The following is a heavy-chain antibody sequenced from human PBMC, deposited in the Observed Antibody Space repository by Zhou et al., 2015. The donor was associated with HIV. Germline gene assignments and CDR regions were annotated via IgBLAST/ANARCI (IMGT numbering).Heavy chain of an antibody. Sequence: QVQLVQSGAEVKKPGSSVKVSCKASGGTFSSYAISWVRQAPGQGLEWMGGIIPIFGTANYAQKFQGRVTITADESTSTAYMELSSLRSEDTAVYYCARGKRPYDILTGYYRMDVWGKGTTVTVSS. CDR2: IIPIFGTA. J-gene: IGHJ6*04. V-gene: IGHV1-69*01. CDR1: GGTFSSYA. CDR3: ARGKRPYDILTGYYRMDV. D-gene: IGHD3-9*01.